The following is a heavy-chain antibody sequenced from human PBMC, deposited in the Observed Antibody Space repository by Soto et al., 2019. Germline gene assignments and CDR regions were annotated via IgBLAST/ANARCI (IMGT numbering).Heavy chain of an antibody. CDR3: ARGPLVVLNYFVS. Sequence: QVQLVQSGTEVKKPGSSVKVSCKASGGTFRNYPINWVRQAAGQGLEWMGSIFPLTDIPDYAQNFQARLTISADKSTSTAYMELSSLTSDDTAMYFCARGPLVVLNYFVSWGQGTLVTVSS. CDR2: IFPLTDIP. J-gene: IGHJ4*02. CDR1: GGTFRNYP. V-gene: IGHV1-69*02.